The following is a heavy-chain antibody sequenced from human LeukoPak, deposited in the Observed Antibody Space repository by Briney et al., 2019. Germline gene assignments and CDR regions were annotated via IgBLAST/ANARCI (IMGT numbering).Heavy chain of an antibody. J-gene: IGHJ6*03. CDR2: ISSSSSTI. CDR1: GFTFSSYS. Sequence: PGGSLRLSCAASGFTFSSYSMNWVRQAPGKGLEWVSYISSSSSTIYYADSVKGRFTIDRDNGKNSLYLQMNSLRAEDTAVYYCARKVLSGYDWAVPGYYYMDVWGKGTTVTVSS. CDR3: ARKVLSGYDWAVPGYYYMDV. D-gene: IGHD5-12*01. V-gene: IGHV3-48*01.